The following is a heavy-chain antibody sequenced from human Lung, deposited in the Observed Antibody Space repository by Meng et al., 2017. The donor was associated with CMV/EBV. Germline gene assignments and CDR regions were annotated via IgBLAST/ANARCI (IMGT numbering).Heavy chain of an antibody. Sequence: SXXVSXXASGYTFTGYYLYWVRQAPGQGLEWMGWINPNNGGTNYAQRFQGRVTMTRDTSITTVYMELSRLTSDDTAVYYCARKTDTGGWNFHHWGQGPLVTVSS. V-gene: IGHV1-2*02. CDR2: INPNNGGT. CDR3: ARKTDTGGWNFHH. J-gene: IGHJ1*01. D-gene: IGHD3-16*01. CDR1: GYTFTGYY.